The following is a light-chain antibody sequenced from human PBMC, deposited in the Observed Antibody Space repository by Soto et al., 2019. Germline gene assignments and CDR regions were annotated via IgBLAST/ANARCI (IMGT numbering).Light chain of an antibody. CDR3: QQYGSSPLAT. V-gene: IGKV3-20*01. Sequence: EIVLTQSPGTLSLSPGERATLSCRASQNVISDYLAWYQQRPGQAPRLLIYGASSSATGIPDRFSGSGSGTDFTLTISRLEPEDFAVYYCQQYGSSPLATFGQGTKLEIK. CDR1: QNVISDY. CDR2: GAS. J-gene: IGKJ2*01.